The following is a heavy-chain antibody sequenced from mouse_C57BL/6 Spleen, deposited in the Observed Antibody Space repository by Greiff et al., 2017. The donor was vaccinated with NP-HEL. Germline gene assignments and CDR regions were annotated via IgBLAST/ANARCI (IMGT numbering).Heavy chain of an antibody. Sequence: VQLQQPGAELVRPGSSVKLSCKASGYTFTSYWMHWVKQRPIQGLEWIGTIDPSDSETHYNQTFPDKATLTVDKSSSTAYMQLSSLTSEDSSVYYCARGGAFTTVDRWGKGTTLTVSS. D-gene: IGHD1-1*01. CDR1: GYTFTSYW. CDR2: IDPSDSET. J-gene: IGHJ2*01. CDR3: ARGGAFTTVDR. V-gene: IGHV1-52*01.